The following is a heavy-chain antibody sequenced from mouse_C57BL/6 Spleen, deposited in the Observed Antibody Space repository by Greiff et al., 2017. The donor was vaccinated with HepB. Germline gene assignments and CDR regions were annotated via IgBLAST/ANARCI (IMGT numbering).Heavy chain of an antibody. V-gene: IGHV1-80*01. Sequence: VQLQQSGAELVKPGASVKISCKASGYAFSSYWMNWVKQRPGKGLEWIGQIYPGDGDTNYNGKFKGKATLTADKSSSTAYMQLSSLTYEDSAVYFCASNYDYDVSFDYWGQGTTLTVSS. CDR1: GYAFSSYW. CDR2: IYPGDGDT. D-gene: IGHD2-4*01. J-gene: IGHJ2*01. CDR3: ASNYDYDVSFDY.